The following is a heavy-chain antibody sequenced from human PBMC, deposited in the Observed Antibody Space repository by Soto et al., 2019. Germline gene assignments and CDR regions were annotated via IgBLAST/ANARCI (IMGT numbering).Heavy chain of an antibody. CDR2: ISYDGRSE. J-gene: IGHJ6*02. D-gene: IGHD2-15*01. Sequence: LRLSCVASVFTFSNFGMHWVRQAPGKGLEWVAGISYDGRSEYYVDSVRGRFTLSRDNSKNTLSLQMISLRPEDTGVYYCAKDLDVVMVLSATRGLDVWGQGTTVTVSS. CDR3: AKDLDVVMVLSATRGLDV. V-gene: IGHV3-30*18. CDR1: VFTFSNFG.